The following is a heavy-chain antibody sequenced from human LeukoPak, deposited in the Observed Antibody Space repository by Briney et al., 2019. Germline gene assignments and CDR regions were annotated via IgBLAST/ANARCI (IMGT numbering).Heavy chain of an antibody. CDR2: ISRSNSYI. CDR3: AREGRYYYYMAV. CDR1: GFTFSSYR. Sequence: GGSLSLSCVASGFTFSSYRMNWVSQAPGKGLEWVSPISRSNSYIYSADSVKGRFTISRDNAKTSLYLQMNSLRAEDTAVYYRAREGRYYYYMAVWGKGTTVTVSS. D-gene: IGHD2-15*01. J-gene: IGHJ6*03. V-gene: IGHV3-21*01.